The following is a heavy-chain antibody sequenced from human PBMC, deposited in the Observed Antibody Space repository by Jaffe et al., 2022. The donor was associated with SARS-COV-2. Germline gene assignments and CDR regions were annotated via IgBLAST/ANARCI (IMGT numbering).Heavy chain of an antibody. CDR1: GFTFRSYS. V-gene: IGHV3-21*01. CDR2: ISSSSSYI. J-gene: IGHJ6*03. D-gene: IGHD3-10*02. Sequence: EVQLVESGGGLVKPGGSLRLSCVASGFTFRSYSMNWVRQAPGKGLEWVSSISSSSSYIYYADSVKGRFTISRDNAKNSVYLQMNSLRAEDTAVYYCARMFEGRHYYYYMDVWGKGTTVTVSS. CDR3: ARMFEGRHYYYYMDV.